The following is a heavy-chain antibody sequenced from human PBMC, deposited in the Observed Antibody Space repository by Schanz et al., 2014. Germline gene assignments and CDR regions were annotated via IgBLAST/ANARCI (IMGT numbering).Heavy chain of an antibody. CDR2: ISGYNGNT. D-gene: IGHD3-9*01. Sequence: QVQLEQSGAEVKKPGASVKVSCKASGYTFTSHGISWLRQAPGQGLEWMGYISGYNGNTNYAPKVQDRVTMTTDTSTSTAYMELRSLRSDDTAVYYCARGWGYDALTGYVFWGQGTLVTVSA. V-gene: IGHV1-18*01. J-gene: IGHJ4*02. CDR3: ARGWGYDALTGYVF. CDR1: GYTFTSHG.